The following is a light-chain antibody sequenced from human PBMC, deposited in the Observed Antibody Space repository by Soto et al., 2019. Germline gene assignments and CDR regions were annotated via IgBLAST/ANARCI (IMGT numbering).Light chain of an antibody. Sequence: SPATLSVSPGERAILSCRASQSMSINLAWYQQKPGQAPRLLIYAASNRATGVPARFSGSWSGTEFTLTISSLQSEDFAVYYCQQYNNWITFGQGTRLEIK. V-gene: IGKV3-15*01. J-gene: IGKJ5*01. CDR1: QSMSIN. CDR2: AAS. CDR3: QQYNNWIT.